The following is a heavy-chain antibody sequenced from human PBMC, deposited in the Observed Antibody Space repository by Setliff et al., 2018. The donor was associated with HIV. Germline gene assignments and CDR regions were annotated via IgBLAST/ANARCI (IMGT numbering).Heavy chain of an antibody. Sequence: PSETLSLTCTVSGDPIRSSDFYWSWIRQAPGKGLEWIGYIYYSGSTYYNPTLKSRVTISLESSRNQFSLNLRSVTAADTAVYFCARVEYYYDTSSYPSTGDYWGQGTMVTSPQ. CDR2: IYYSGST. J-gene: IGHJ4*02. CDR3: ARVEYYYDTSSYPSTGDY. D-gene: IGHD3-22*01. V-gene: IGHV4-30-4*01. CDR1: GDPIRSSDFY.